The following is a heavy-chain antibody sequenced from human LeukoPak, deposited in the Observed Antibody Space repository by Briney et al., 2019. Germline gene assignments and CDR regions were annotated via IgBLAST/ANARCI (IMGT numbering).Heavy chain of an antibody. D-gene: IGHD3-10*01. CDR3: ARGHGSYYYYMDV. J-gene: IGHJ6*03. Sequence: ASVKVSCKASGYTFTSYFIHWVRQAPGQGLEWMGWINPNSGGTNYAQKFQGSVTMTRDTSTSTAYMELSRLRSDDTAVNYCARGHGSYYYYMDVWGKGTTVTVSS. CDR2: INPNSGGT. V-gene: IGHV1-2*02. CDR1: GYTFTSYF.